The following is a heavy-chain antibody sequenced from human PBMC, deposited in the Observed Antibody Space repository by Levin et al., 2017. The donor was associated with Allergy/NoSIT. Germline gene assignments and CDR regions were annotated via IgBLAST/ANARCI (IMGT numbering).Heavy chain of an antibody. CDR1: GFTVSSNY. CDR2: IYSGGST. Sequence: GESLKISCAASGFTVSSNYMSWVRQAPGKGLEWVSVIYSGGSTYYADSVKGRFTISRDNSKNTLYLQMNSLRAEDTAVYYCARDIGYPDAFDIWGQGTMVTVSS. J-gene: IGHJ3*02. V-gene: IGHV3-66*01. CDR3: ARDIGYPDAFDI. D-gene: IGHD6-25*01.